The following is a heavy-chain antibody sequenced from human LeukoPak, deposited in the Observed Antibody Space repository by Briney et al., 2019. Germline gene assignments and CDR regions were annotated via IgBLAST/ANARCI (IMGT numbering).Heavy chain of an antibody. V-gene: IGHV4-38-2*01. Sequence: SETLSLTCVVSGYSISRGYFWGWIRQPPGKGLEWIGSIYQSGSTYYNPSLKSRVTISVDTSKNQFSLKLSSVTAAGTAVYYCARLGSSWNNWFDRWGQGTLVTVSS. D-gene: IGHD6-13*01. CDR1: GYSISRGYF. CDR3: ARLGSSWNNWFDR. J-gene: IGHJ5*02. CDR2: IYQSGST.